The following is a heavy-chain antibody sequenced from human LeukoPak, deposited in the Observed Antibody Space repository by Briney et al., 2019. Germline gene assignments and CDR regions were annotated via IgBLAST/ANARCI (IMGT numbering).Heavy chain of an antibody. D-gene: IGHD3-22*01. V-gene: IGHV3-23*01. CDR3: AKDPTYYYDSSGYYVDAFDI. Sequence: GGSLRLSCAASGFTSSSYAMSWVRQAPGKGLEWVSAISGSGGSTYYADSVKGRFTISRDNSKNTLYLQMNSLRAEDTAVYYCAKDPTYYYDSSGYYVDAFDIWGQGTMVTVSS. J-gene: IGHJ3*02. CDR1: GFTSSSYA. CDR2: ISGSGGST.